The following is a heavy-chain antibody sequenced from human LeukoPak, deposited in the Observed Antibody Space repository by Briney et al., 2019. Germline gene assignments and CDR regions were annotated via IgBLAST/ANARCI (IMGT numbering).Heavy chain of an antibody. D-gene: IGHD1-26*01. Sequence: SGTLSLTCAVSGGSILTTNWWRWARQPPGKGLEWIGEVHLSGASNYNPSLKSRVSMSIDNSKNQLSLKLTSVTAADTAIYYCARESGAFCPFGFWGQGTLVTVSS. CDR2: VHLSGAS. V-gene: IGHV4-4*02. CDR3: ARESGAFCPFGF. J-gene: IGHJ4*02. CDR1: GGSILTTNW.